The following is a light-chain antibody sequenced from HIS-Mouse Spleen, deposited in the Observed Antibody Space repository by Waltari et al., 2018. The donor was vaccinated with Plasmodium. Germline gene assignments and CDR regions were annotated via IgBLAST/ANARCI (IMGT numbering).Light chain of an antibody. CDR1: QSVSSH. J-gene: IGKJ1*01. Sequence: EIVMTQSPATLSVSPGERATLPCRASQSVSSHLAWYQQKPGQAPKPLIFWSSTRATGIPARFSGSGSGTEFTLTISSLQPEDFATYYCQQSYSTPWTFGQGTKVEIK. CDR3: QQSYSTPWT. V-gene: IGKV3-15*01. CDR2: WSS.